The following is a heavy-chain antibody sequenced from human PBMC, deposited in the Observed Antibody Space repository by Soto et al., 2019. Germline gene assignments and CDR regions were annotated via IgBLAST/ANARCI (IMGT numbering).Heavy chain of an antibody. CDR2: ISYDGSNK. CDR3: AKGKGARIVVVTATRYFDY. D-gene: IGHD2-21*02. Sequence: QVQLVESGGGVVQPGRSLRLSCAASGFTFSSYGMHWVRQAPGKGLEWVAVISYDGSNKYYADSVKGRFTISRDNSKYTLYLQMNSLRAEDTAVYYCAKGKGARIVVVTATRYFDYWRQGTLVTVSS. V-gene: IGHV3-30*18. J-gene: IGHJ4*02. CDR1: GFTFSSYG.